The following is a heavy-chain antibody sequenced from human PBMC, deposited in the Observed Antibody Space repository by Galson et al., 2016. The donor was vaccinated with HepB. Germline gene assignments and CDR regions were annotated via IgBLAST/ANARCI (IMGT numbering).Heavy chain of an antibody. CDR3: ARIFSKRAFDV. CDR1: GFTVSNNY. J-gene: IGHJ3*01. V-gene: IGHV3-30*03. Sequence: SLRLSCAVSGFTVSNNYMSWVRQAPGKGLEWVAFISYGGSNKYYADSVKGRFTISRDDSKNTLYLQMNSLRAEDTAVYSCARIFSKRAFDVWGQGTMVTVSS. CDR2: ISYGGSNK.